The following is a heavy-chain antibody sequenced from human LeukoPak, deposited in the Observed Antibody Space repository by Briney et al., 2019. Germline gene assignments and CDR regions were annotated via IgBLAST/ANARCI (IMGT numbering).Heavy chain of an antibody. CDR1: GFTFSSYA. V-gene: IGHV3-23*01. CDR2: ISGSGGST. CDR3: AKDPRSGSYYYDFDY. Sequence: TGGSLRLSCAASGFTFSSYAMTWVRQAPGKGLEWVSAISGSGGSTYYADSVKGRFTISRDSSKNTLYLQMNSLRAEDTAVYYCAKDPRSGSYYYDFDYWDQGTLVTVSS. D-gene: IGHD1-26*01. J-gene: IGHJ4*02.